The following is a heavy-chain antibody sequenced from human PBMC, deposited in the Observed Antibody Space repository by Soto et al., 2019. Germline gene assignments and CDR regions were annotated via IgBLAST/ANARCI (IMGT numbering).Heavy chain of an antibody. CDR2: IYYSGST. CDR3: ARDYYDSSGSSY. CDR1: GGSISSSSYY. D-gene: IGHD3-22*01. V-gene: IGHV4-39*07. J-gene: IGHJ4*02. Sequence: SETLSLTCTVSGGSISSSSYYWGWIRQPPGKGLEWIGSIYYSGSTYYNPSLKSRVTISVDTSKNQFSLKLSSVTAADTAVYYCARDYYDSSGSSYWGQGTLVTVS.